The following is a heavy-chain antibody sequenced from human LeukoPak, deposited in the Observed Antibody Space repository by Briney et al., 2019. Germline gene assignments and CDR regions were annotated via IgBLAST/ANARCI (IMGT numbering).Heavy chain of an antibody. CDR2: ISGSGGST. V-gene: IGHV3-23*01. CDR1: GFTFSSYA. D-gene: IGHD6-19*01. J-gene: IGHJ4*02. CDR3: AKDLRQWLVSYYFDY. Sequence: GGSLRLSCAASGFTFSSYAMSWVRQAPGKGLEWGSAISGSGGSTYYADSVKGRFTISRDNSKNTLYLQMNSLRAEDTAVYYCAKDLRQWLVSYYFDYWGQGTLVTVSS.